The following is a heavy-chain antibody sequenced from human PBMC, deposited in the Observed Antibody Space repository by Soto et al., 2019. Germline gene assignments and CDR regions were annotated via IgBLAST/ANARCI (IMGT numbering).Heavy chain of an antibody. J-gene: IGHJ4*02. CDR3: AKDSGRGSADYYFDY. V-gene: IGHV3-30*18. CDR1: GFTFGIYA. Sequence: PGGSQIHCSADSGFTFGIYASHWVRPSRGKGLEWVAVISSDGKDKYSADSMKGRFAISRDNSKNTLYLQMNSLRAEDTAVYYCAKDSGRGSADYYFDYWGQGNLVTVSS. CDR2: ISSDGKDK. D-gene: IGHD3-10*01.